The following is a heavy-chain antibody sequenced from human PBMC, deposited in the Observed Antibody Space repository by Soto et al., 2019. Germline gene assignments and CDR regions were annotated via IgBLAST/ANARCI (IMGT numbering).Heavy chain of an antibody. Sequence: EVLLVESGGGLVQPGGSLRLSCAASGFTFSSYEMNWVRQAPGKGLEWVSKISSSGSTIYYADSVKGRFTISRDNAKNSLYLQMNSLRAEDTAVYYCARDLDWSFDYYYYGMDVWGQGTTVTVSS. D-gene: IGHD3-9*01. V-gene: IGHV3-48*03. CDR3: ARDLDWSFDYYYYGMDV. CDR2: ISSSGSTI. J-gene: IGHJ6*02. CDR1: GFTFSSYE.